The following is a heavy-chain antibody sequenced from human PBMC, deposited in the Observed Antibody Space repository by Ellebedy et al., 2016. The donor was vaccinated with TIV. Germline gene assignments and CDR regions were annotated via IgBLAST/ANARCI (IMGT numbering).Heavy chain of an antibody. CDR3: ATDIAGAVAAYYYHGMDL. D-gene: IGHD6-19*01. CDR1: GYTLTELS. V-gene: IGHV1-24*01. Sequence: AASVKVSCKVFGYTLTELSMHWVRQAPGKGLEWMGGFDPEDGETIYAQKFQGRVTMTEDTSTDTAYMELSSLRSEDTAVYYCATDIAGAVAAYYYHGMDLWGQGTTVTVSS. CDR2: FDPEDGET. J-gene: IGHJ6*02.